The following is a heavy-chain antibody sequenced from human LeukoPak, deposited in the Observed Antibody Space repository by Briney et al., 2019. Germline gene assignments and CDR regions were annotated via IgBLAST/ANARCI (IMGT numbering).Heavy chain of an antibody. D-gene: IGHD7-27*01. CDR3: ARDLNWGFDY. V-gene: IGHV3-48*02. CDR1: GFTFNSYS. CDR2: ISSSSGIM. J-gene: IGHJ4*02. Sequence: GGSLRLSCAASGFTFNSYSMNWVRQAPGKGLEWVSYISSSSGIMSYADSVKGRFTISRDNAKNSLYLQMNSLRDEDTAVYYCARDLNWGFDYWGQGTLVTVSS.